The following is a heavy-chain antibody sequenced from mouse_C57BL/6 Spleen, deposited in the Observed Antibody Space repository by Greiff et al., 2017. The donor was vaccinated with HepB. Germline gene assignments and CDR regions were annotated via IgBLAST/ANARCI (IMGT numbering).Heavy chain of an antibody. J-gene: IGHJ3*01. D-gene: IGHD1-3*01. CDR3: ARSGGKGSFAY. CDR2: INPNNGGT. V-gene: IGHV1-26*01. Sequence: EVQLQQSGPELVKPGASVKISCKASGYTFTDYYMNWVKQSHGKSLEWIGDINPNNGGTSYNQKFKGKATLTVDKSSSTAYMELRSLTSEDSAVYYCARSGGKGSFAYWGQGTLVTVSA. CDR1: GYTFTDYY.